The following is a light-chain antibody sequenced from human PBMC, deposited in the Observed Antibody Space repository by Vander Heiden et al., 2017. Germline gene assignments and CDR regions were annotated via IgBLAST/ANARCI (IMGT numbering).Light chain of an antibody. CDR1: SSDVGSYNL. CDR2: EGS. V-gene: IGLV2-23*01. CDR3: CSYAGSSTLL. Sequence: QSALTQPASVSGSPGQSITISCPGTSSDVGSYNLVSWYQQHPGKAPKLMIYEGSKRPSGVSNRFSGSKSGNTASLTISGLQAEDEADYYCCSYAGSSTLLFGGGTKLTVL. J-gene: IGLJ2*01.